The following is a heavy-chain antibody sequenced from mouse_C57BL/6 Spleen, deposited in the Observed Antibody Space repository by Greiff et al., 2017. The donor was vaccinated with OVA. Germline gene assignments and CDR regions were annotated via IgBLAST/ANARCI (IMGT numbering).Heavy chain of an antibody. D-gene: IGHD2-4*01. Sequence: QVQLQQPGAELVMPGASVKLSCKASGYTFTSYWMHWVKQRPGQGLEWIGEIDPSDSYTNYNQKFKGKSTLTVDKSSSTAYMQLSSLTSEDSAVYYCARRDYYEYDVPHAMDYWGQGTSVTVSS. J-gene: IGHJ4*01. CDR2: IDPSDSYT. CDR3: ARRDYYEYDVPHAMDY. CDR1: GYTFTSYW. V-gene: IGHV1-69*01.